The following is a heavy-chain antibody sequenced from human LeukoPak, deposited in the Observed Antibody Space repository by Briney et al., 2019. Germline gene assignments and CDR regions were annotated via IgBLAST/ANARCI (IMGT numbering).Heavy chain of an antibody. CDR3: GKDIHDRGYADF. Sequence: PGGSLRLFCAASGFTFDDYAIHGVRQAPGKGPEWVSLISGDGGSTFYADSVKGRFTISRDNSKNSLYLQMNSLRTEDTALYYFGKDIHDRGYADFWGQGTLVTVSS. CDR1: GFTFDDYA. CDR2: ISGDGGST. D-gene: IGHD3-22*01. V-gene: IGHV3-43*02. J-gene: IGHJ4*01.